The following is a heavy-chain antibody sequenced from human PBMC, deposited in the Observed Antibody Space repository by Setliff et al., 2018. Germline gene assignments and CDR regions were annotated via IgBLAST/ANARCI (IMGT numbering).Heavy chain of an antibody. D-gene: IGHD2-15*01. CDR3: GRGFSRIEGWGNWFDP. CDR1: GGSVSNSGFF. J-gene: IGHJ5*02. Sequence: SETLSLTCTVSGGSVSNSGFFWGWLRQAPGKGLEWIGNIYDSGSGNYNASLKSRLIITRDTSKNQISLKLTSVTAADTAVYYCGRGFSRIEGWGNWFDPWGQGILVTVSS. V-gene: IGHV4-39*01. CDR2: IYDSGSG.